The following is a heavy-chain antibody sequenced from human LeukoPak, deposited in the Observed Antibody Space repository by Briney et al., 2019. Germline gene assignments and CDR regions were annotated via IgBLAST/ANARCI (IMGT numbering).Heavy chain of an antibody. CDR3: ARKSVVVVAAMGASMDV. CDR1: GGTLSSYA. CDR2: IIPIFGTA. V-gene: IGHV1-69*13. J-gene: IGHJ6*02. Sequence: GASVKVSCKASGGTLSSYAISWVRQAPGQGLEWMGGIIPIFGTANYAQKFQGRVTITADESTSTAYMELSSLRSEDTAVYYCARKSVVVVAAMGASMDVWGQGTTATVSS. D-gene: IGHD2-15*01.